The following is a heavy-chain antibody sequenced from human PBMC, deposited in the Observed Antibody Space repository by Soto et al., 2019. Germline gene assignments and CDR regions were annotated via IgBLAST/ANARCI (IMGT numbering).Heavy chain of an antibody. V-gene: IGHV3-13*01. CDR2: IGTAGDT. CDR1: GSTFSSYD. J-gene: IGHJ6*02. Sequence: GGSLRLSCAASGSTFSSYDMHWVRQATGKGLEWVSAIGTAGDTYYPGSVKGRFTISRENAKNSLYLQMNSLRAGDTAVYYCARAGSGWYYYGMDVWGQGTTVTVSS. D-gene: IGHD6-19*01. CDR3: ARAGSGWYYYGMDV.